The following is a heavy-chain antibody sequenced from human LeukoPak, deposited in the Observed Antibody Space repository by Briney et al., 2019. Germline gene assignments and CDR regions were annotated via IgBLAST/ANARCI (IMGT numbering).Heavy chain of an antibody. CDR1: GGTFSNYA. V-gene: IGHV1-69*06. CDR3: ARGDSTTVRS. CDR2: IIPIFGTA. D-gene: IGHD1-14*01. Sequence: GASVKVSCKASGGTFSNYAISWVRQAPGQGLEWMGGIIPIFGTANYTQKFQGRVTITADKSTSTAYMELSSLRSEDTAVYYCARGDSTTVRSWGQGTLVTVSS. J-gene: IGHJ5*02.